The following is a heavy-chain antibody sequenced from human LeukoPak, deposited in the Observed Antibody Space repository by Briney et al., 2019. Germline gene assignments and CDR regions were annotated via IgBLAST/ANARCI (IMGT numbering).Heavy chain of an antibody. V-gene: IGHV1-18*01. CDR2: ISAYNGNT. Sequence: ASVKVSCKASGYTFTSYGISWVRQAPGQGLEWMGWISAYNGNTNCAQKLQGRVTMTTDTSTSTAYMELRSLRSDDTAVYYCARVLYYDILTGYSNWFDPWGQGTLVTVSS. CDR1: GYTFTSYG. J-gene: IGHJ5*02. CDR3: ARVLYYDILTGYSNWFDP. D-gene: IGHD3-9*01.